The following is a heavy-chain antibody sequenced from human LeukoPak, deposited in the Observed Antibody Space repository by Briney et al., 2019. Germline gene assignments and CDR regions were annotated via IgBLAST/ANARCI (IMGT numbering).Heavy chain of an antibody. CDR1: GFTFSSYS. V-gene: IGHV3-21*01. J-gene: IGHJ4*02. CDR3: ARGQFDLGYCSSTSCYTVYFDY. CDR2: ISRSSSYI. Sequence: PGGSLRLSCAASGFTFSSYSMNWVRQAPGKGLEWVSSISRSSSYIYYADSVKGRFTISRDNAKNSLYLQMNSLRAEDTAVYYCARGQFDLGYCSSTSCYTVYFDYWGQGTLVTVSS. D-gene: IGHD2-2*02.